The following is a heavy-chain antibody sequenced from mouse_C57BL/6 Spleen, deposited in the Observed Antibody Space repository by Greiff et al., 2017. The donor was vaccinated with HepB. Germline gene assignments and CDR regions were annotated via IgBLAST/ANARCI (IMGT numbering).Heavy chain of an antibody. CDR2: IYPRSVNT. J-gene: IGHJ3*01. CDR3: AREDYYGSGAY. CDR1: GYTFTSYG. V-gene: IGHV1-81*01. Sequence: QVQLKESGAELARPGASVKLSCKASGYTFTSYGISWVKQRTGQGLEWIGEIYPRSVNTYYNEKFKGKATLTADKSSSTAYMELRSLTSEDSAVYFCAREDYYGSGAYWGQGTLVTVSA. D-gene: IGHD1-1*01.